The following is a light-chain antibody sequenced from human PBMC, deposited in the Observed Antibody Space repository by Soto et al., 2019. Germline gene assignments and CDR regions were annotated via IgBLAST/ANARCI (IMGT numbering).Light chain of an antibody. V-gene: IGLV2-23*01. CDR2: EGF. J-gene: IGLJ2*01. Sequence: QSVLTQPASLSGSPGQSITISCTGTSSDVGGSGLVSWYQFHPGKAPKLLIFEGFKRPSGISNRFSGSKSGSTASLTISGLQAEEEADYYCCSYAGRSTWDVVFGGGTKVTVL. CDR3: CSYAGRSTWDVV. CDR1: SSDVGGSGL.